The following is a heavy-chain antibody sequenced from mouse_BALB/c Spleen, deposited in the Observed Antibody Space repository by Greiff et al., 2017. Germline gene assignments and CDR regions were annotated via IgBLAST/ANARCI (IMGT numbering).Heavy chain of an antibody. CDR1: GFTFSSYA. CDR2: ISSGGSYT. CDR3: ARQGITTDLAWFAY. Sequence: EVQRVESGGGLVKPGGSLKLSCAASGFTFSSYAMSWVRQTPEKRLEWVATISSGGSYTYYPDSVKGRFTISRDNAKNTLYLQMSSLRSEDTAMYYCARQGITTDLAWFAYWGQGTLVTVSA. V-gene: IGHV5-9-3*01. J-gene: IGHJ3*01. D-gene: IGHD2-4*01.